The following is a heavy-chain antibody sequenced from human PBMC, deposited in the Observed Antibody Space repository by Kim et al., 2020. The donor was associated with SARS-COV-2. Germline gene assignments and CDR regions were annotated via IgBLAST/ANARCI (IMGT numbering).Heavy chain of an antibody. J-gene: IGHJ6*03. V-gene: IGHV4-34*01. CDR2: VSQSGTT. CDR1: GGSFSAYS. CDR3: ARLSCSGGTCYPRNSYYS. D-gene: IGHD2-15*01. Sequence: SETLSLTFSVSGGSFSAYSWTWIRQPPGKGLEWIGDVSQSGTTNYIPSLKSRITISLDTSKNQFSLRLTSVTAADTAVYYCARLSCSGGTCYPRNSYYS.